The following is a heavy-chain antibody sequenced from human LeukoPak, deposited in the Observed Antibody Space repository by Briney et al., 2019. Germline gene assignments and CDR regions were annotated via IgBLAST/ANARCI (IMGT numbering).Heavy chain of an antibody. D-gene: IGHD2-2*01. J-gene: IGHJ3*02. CDR2: FDPEDGET. CDR3: ATPDVVVPAAPSRDAFDI. CDR1: GYTLTELS. V-gene: IGHV1-24*01. Sequence: ASVKVSCKVSGYTLTELSMHWVRQAPGKGLEWMGGFDPEDGETIYAQKFQGRVTMTEDTSTDTAYMELSSLRSEDTAVYYCATPDVVVPAAPSRDAFDIWGQGTMVTVSS.